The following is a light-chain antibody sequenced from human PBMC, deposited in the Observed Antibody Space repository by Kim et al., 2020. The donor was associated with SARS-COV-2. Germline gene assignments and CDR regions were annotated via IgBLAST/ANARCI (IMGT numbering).Light chain of an antibody. J-gene: IGKJ4*01. CDR3: QHSSNWPLT. CDR2: EAS. Sequence: EIVLTQSPATLSLSPGERATLSCRTSQSVSTHLIWYQQKSGQAPRLLIYEASSRATGIPARFSGSGSGTDFTLTISNLDPEDFAVYYCQHSSNWPLTFGVGTKVDIK. V-gene: IGKV3-11*01. CDR1: QSVSTH.